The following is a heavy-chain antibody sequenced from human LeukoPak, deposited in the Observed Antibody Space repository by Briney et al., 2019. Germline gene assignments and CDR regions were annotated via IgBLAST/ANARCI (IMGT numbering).Heavy chain of an antibody. Sequence: SVKVSCKASGGTFSSYAISWVRQAPGQGLEWMGRIIPILGIANYAQKFQGRVTITADKSTSTAYMELSSLRSEDTAVYYCARRTYCGGDCYPGDDAFDIWGQGTMVTVSS. CDR3: ARRTYCGGDCYPGDDAFDI. D-gene: IGHD2-21*02. CDR1: GGTFSSYA. CDR2: IIPILGIA. J-gene: IGHJ3*02. V-gene: IGHV1-69*04.